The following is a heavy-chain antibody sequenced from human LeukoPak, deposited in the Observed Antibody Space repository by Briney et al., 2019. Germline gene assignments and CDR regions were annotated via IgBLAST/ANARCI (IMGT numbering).Heavy chain of an antibody. Sequence: SVKVSCKASGGTFSSYAISWVRQAPGQGLEWMGGIIPIFGTANYAQKFQGRVTITADKSTSTAYMELSSLRSEDMAAYYCARSRTSSSSGWYPFDYWGQGTLVTVSS. J-gene: IGHJ4*02. CDR3: ARSRTSSSSGWYPFDY. V-gene: IGHV1-69*06. CDR1: GGTFSSYA. D-gene: IGHD6-19*01. CDR2: IIPIFGTA.